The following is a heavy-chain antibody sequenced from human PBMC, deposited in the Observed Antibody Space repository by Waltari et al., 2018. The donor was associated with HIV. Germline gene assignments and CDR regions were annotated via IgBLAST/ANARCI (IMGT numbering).Heavy chain of an antibody. CDR2: ISSSSSYI. Sequence: EVQLVESGGGLVKPGGSLRPSWAASGFTFSSYTLNWLRHPPGKGLEWVSSISSSSSYIYYADSVKGRFTSSRDNAKNSLYLQMNSLRAEDTAVYYCARDASGSYQRGLDYWGQGTLVTVSS. CDR3: ARDASGSYQRGLDY. D-gene: IGHD1-26*01. CDR1: GFTFSSYT. J-gene: IGHJ4*02. V-gene: IGHV3-21*01.